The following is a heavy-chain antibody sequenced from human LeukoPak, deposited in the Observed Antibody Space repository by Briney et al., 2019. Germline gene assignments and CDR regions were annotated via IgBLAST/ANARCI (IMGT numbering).Heavy chain of an antibody. CDR3: ARDPTPTQLWFRGSFDY. CDR1: GFTFSNYV. V-gene: IGHV3-21*06. Sequence: PGGSLRLSCAASGFTFSNYVMGWVRQDPGKGLQWVSIINGSGSFTSYADSVKGRFTISRDKAKNSLYLQMNSLRVEDTAVYYCARDPTPTQLWFRGSFDYWGQGALVTVSS. CDR2: INGSGSFT. D-gene: IGHD5-18*01. J-gene: IGHJ4*02.